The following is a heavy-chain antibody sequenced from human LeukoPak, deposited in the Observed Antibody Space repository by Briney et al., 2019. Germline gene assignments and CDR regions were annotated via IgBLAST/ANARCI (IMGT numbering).Heavy chain of an antibody. CDR2: INHSGST. V-gene: IGHV4-34*01. Sequence: SETLSLTCAVYGGSFSGYYWSWIRQPPGKGLEWIGEINHSGSTNYNPSLKSRVTISVDTSKNQFLLKLSSVTAADTAVYYCASVYDSSGYYPFWGQGTLVTVSS. D-gene: IGHD3-22*01. CDR1: GGSFSGYY. J-gene: IGHJ4*02. CDR3: ASVYDSSGYYPF.